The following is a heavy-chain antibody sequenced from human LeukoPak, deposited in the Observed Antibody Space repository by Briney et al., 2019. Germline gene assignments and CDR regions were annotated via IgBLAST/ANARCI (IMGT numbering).Heavy chain of an antibody. CDR2: AKNKVNSYTT. Sequence: PGGSLRLSCAASGFIFSDHYMDWVRQAPGKGLEWVGRAKNKVNSYTTIYAPSVKGRFTISRDDSKNSLYLQMNSLKTEDTAVYYCAVVITGYWGQGTLVTVSS. V-gene: IGHV3-72*01. J-gene: IGHJ4*02. CDR3: AVVITGY. D-gene: IGHD3-22*01. CDR1: GFIFSDHY.